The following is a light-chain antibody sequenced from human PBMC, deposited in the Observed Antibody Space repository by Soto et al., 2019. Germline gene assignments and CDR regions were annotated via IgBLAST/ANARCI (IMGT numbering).Light chain of an antibody. CDR1: RSNIGAGYD. Sequence: SVLTQPPSVSGAPGQRVTISCTGSRSNIGAGYDVHWYQQLPGTAPKLLIDGNSNRPSGVPDRLSGSKSGTSASLAITGLQAEDEADYYCQSYDISLSGVVFGGWTKLTAL. CDR3: QSYDISLSGVV. CDR2: GNS. J-gene: IGLJ2*01. V-gene: IGLV1-40*01.